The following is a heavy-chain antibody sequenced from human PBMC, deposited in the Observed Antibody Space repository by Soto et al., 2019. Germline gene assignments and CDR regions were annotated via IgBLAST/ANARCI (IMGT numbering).Heavy chain of an antibody. V-gene: IGHV3-74*01. D-gene: IGHD5-18*01. CDR2: INSDGSST. J-gene: IGHJ6*02. Sequence: GGSLRLSCAASGFTFSSYWMHWVRQAPGKGLVWVSRINSDGSSTSYADSVKGRFTISRDNAKNTLYLQMNSLRAEDTAVYYCARGPVSYSYGPHETYYYYGMDVWGQGTTVTVSS. CDR3: ARGPVSYSYGPHETYYYYGMDV. CDR1: GFTFSSYW.